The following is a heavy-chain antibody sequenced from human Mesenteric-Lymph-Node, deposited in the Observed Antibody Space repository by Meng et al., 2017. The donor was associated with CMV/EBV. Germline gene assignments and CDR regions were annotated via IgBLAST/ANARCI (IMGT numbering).Heavy chain of an antibody. Sequence: GRSLRLSCKGSGYSFTSYWIGWVRQMPGKGLEWMGIIYPGDSDTRYSPSFRGQVTISADKSISTAYLQWRSLKASDTAMYYCARAVLWFGELMGYFDYWGQGTLVTVSS. D-gene: IGHD3-10*01. CDR1: GYSFTSYW. V-gene: IGHV5-51*01. J-gene: IGHJ4*02. CDR2: IYPGDSDT. CDR3: ARAVLWFGELMGYFDY.